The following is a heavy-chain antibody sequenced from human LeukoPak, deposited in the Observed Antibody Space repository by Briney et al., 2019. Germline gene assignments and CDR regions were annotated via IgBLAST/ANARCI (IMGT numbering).Heavy chain of an antibody. CDR2: ISSSGSTI. CDR1: GFTFSDYY. CDR3: ARDCGDFEHYYYGMDV. J-gene: IGHJ6*02. D-gene: IGHD2-21*01. Sequence: PGGSLRLSCAASGFTFSDYYMSWIRQAPGKGLEWVSYISSSGSTIYYADSVKGRFTISRDNAKNSLYLQMNSLRAEDTAVYYCARDCGDFEHYYYGMDVWGQGTTVTVSS. V-gene: IGHV3-11*01.